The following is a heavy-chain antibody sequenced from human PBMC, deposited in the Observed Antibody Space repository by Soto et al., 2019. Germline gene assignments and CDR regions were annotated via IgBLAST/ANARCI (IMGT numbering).Heavy chain of an antibody. CDR1: GFTFSSYW. J-gene: IGHJ4*02. CDR3: AVAVAGPTAIGY. D-gene: IGHD6-19*01. CDR2: INSDGSST. V-gene: IGHV3-74*01. Sequence: EVQLVESGGGLVQPGGSLRLSCAASGFTFSSYWMHWVRQAPGKGLVWVSRINSDGSSTSYADSVKVRFTISRDNAKNTLYLRMNRVRAEDTAVYYCAVAVAGPTAIGYWGQGTLVTVSS.